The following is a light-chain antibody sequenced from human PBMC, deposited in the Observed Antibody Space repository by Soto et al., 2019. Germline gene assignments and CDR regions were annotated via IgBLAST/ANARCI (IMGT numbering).Light chain of an antibody. V-gene: IGLV2-11*01. CDR3: CSHAGSYTFV. CDR2: DVS. CDR1: SSDVGDNNH. J-gene: IGLJ1*01. Sequence: QSALTQPRSVSGSPGQSITISCTGTSSDVGDNNHVSWYQHHPGKAPKLLIFDVSKRPSGVPDRFSGSKSGNTASLTISGLQAEDEADYSCCSHAGSYTFVFGTGTKVT.